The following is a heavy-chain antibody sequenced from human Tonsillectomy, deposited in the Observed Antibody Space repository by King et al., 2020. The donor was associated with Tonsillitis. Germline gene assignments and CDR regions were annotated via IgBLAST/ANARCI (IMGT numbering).Heavy chain of an antibody. J-gene: IGHJ6*02. CDR1: GFTFSTYA. D-gene: IGHD3-3*01. CDR2: MSGAGART. Sequence: VQLVESGGGLVQPGGSLRLSCAASGFTFSTYAMTWVRQAPGKGLEWVSVMSGAGARTYPADSVKGRFTISRDNSKNTLYLQMNRLRAEDTAIYYCAKCPYDFWSGGLYYAMDVWGQGTTVTVSS. CDR3: AKCPYDFWSGGLYYAMDV. V-gene: IGHV3-23*04.